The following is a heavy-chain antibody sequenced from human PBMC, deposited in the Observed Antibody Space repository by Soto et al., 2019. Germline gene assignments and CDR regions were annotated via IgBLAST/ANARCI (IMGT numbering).Heavy chain of an antibody. Sequence: SETLSLTCAVSGYSISSGYYWGWIRQPPGKGLEWIGSIYHSGSTYYNPSLKSRVTISVDTSKNQFSLKLSSVTAADTAVYYCAGPHYGDYNWYFDLWGRGTLVTVSS. CDR2: IYHSGST. D-gene: IGHD4-17*01. J-gene: IGHJ2*01. CDR1: GYSISSGYY. CDR3: AGPHYGDYNWYFDL. V-gene: IGHV4-38-2*01.